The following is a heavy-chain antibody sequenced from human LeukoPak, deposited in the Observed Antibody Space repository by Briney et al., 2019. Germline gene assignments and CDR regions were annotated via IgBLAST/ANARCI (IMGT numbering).Heavy chain of an antibody. D-gene: IGHD3-3*01. CDR1: GGSISSYY. Sequence: PSETLSLTCTVSGGSISSYYWSWIRQPPGEGLEWIGYIYYSGSTNYNPSLKSRVTTSVDTSKNQFSLKLSSVTAADTAVYYCARVSGGYYDFWSGYSNWFDPWGQGTLVTVSS. J-gene: IGHJ5*02. CDR3: ARVSGGYYDFWSGYSNWFDP. CDR2: IYYSGST. V-gene: IGHV4-59*01.